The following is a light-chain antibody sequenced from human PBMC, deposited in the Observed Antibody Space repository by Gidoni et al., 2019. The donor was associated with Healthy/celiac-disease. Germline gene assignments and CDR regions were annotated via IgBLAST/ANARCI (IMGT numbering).Light chain of an antibody. J-gene: IGKJ2*01. CDR1: QSISSY. CDR2: AAS. Sequence: IQMTQPPSSLSASVGDRVTITGRASQSISSYLNWYQQKPGKAPNLLIYAASSLQSGVPSRFSGSGSRTDFTLTISSLQPEDFATYYCQQSYSTPVTFGQXTKLEIK. V-gene: IGKV1-39*01. CDR3: QQSYSTPVT.